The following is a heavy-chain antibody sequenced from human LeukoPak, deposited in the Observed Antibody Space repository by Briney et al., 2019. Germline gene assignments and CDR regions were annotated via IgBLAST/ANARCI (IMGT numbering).Heavy chain of an antibody. J-gene: IGHJ6*02. CDR1: GYTFTSYD. CDR2: MNPNSGNT. V-gene: IGHV1-8*01. D-gene: IGHD3-22*01. CDR3: ARSEPYDSRAYYYYYYYGMDV. Sequence: ASVKVSCKASGYTFTSYDINWVRQATGQGLEWMGWMNPNSGNTGYAQKFQGRVTMTRNTSISTAYMELSSLRSEDTAVYYCARSEPYDSRAYYYYYYYGMDVWGQGTTVTVSS.